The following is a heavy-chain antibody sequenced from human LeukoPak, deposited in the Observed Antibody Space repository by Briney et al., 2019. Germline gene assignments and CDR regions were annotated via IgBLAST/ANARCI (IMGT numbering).Heavy chain of an antibody. Sequence: TSETLSLTCTVSSGSISGHYWSWIRQPPGKGLEWIGYIFYNGNTKYNPSLKSRVTISLDTSHDQFSLKLTSVTAADTAVYFCARDTFGMDVWGQGTTVTVS. CDR2: IFYNGNT. CDR3: ARDTFGMDV. CDR1: SGSISGHY. J-gene: IGHJ6*02. V-gene: IGHV4-59*11.